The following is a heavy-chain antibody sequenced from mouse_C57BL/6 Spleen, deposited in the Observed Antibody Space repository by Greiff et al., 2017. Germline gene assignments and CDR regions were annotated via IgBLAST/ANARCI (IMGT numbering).Heavy chain of an antibody. Sequence: EVQLVESGGGLVQPGGSLKLSCAASGFTFSDYYMYWVRQTPEKRLEWVAYISNGGGSTYYPDTVKGRFTISRDNAKTTLYLQMSRLKSEDTAMYYCARQIYYDYDGFAYWGQGTLVTVSA. D-gene: IGHD2-4*01. CDR3: ARQIYYDYDGFAY. CDR2: ISNGGGST. J-gene: IGHJ3*01. V-gene: IGHV5-12*01. CDR1: GFTFSDYY.